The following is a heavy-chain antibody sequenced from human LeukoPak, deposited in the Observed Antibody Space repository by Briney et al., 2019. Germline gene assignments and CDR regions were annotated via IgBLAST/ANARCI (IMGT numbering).Heavy chain of an antibody. CDR1: GFTFNTHG. Sequence: PGGSLRLSCAASGFTFNTHGMHWVRQAPGKGLEWLAAIWFDGSVKHYSDAVKGRFTISRVNSLNTLYLQMNSLRVEDTAIYYCAKDTAIQFLEPAFWGQGTLDTVSS. CDR3: AKDTAIQFLEPAF. J-gene: IGHJ4*02. D-gene: IGHD3-3*01. V-gene: IGHV3-33*06. CDR2: IWFDGSVK.